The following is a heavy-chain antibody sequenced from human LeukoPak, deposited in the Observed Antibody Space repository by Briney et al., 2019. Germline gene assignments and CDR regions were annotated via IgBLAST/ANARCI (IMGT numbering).Heavy chain of an antibody. Sequence: GESLKISCKGPAYSFSYYWIAWVGQMPGKGLEWMGIVYPGDSDTTYSPSLQGQVTFSADKSIKTAYLQWTALRASDTAMYYCARYDSSGHIDYWGQGTLVTVSS. D-gene: IGHD6-19*01. CDR1: AYSFSYYW. J-gene: IGHJ4*02. CDR3: ARYDSSGHIDY. V-gene: IGHV5-51*01. CDR2: VYPGDSDT.